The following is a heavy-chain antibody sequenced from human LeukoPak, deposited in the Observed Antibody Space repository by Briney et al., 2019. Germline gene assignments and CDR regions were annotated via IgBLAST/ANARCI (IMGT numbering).Heavy chain of an antibody. CDR3: AKDARPSY. V-gene: IGHV3-23*01. CDR2: ITNGGGST. Sequence: GGSLRLSCAASGFTFSSSAMSWVRQAPGKGLEWVSGITNGGGSTYYADSVKGRFTISRGNSKNTLYLQMNSLRADDTAVYFCAKDARPSYWGQGTLVTVSS. J-gene: IGHJ4*02. CDR1: GFTFSSSA.